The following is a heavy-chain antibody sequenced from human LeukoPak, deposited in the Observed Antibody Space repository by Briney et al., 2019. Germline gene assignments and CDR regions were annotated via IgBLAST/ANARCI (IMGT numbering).Heavy chain of an antibody. V-gene: IGHV3-30-3*01. J-gene: IGHJ4*02. CDR2: ISYDGSNK. Sequence: PGGSLRLSCAASGFTFSSYAMHWVRQAPGKGLEWVAVISYDGSNKYYADSVKGRFTISRDNSKNTLYLQMNSLRAEDTAVYYCARWGDIVVVVAAMGYDYWGQGTLVTVSS. CDR3: ARWGDIVVVVAAMGYDY. CDR1: GFTFSSYA. D-gene: IGHD2-15*01.